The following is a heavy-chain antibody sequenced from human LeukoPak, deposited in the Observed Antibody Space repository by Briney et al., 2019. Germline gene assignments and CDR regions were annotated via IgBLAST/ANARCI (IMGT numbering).Heavy chain of an antibody. Sequence: SGGSLRLSCAASGFTFNCYAMTWVRQAPGEGLEWVSTISGSGHSTYYADSVKGRFTISRDNAKNSLYLQMNSLRAEDTAVYYCARTGDSTGWFDPWGQGTLVTVSS. CDR1: GFTFNCYA. CDR2: ISGSGHST. V-gene: IGHV3-23*01. CDR3: ARTGDSTGWFDP. D-gene: IGHD7-27*01. J-gene: IGHJ5*02.